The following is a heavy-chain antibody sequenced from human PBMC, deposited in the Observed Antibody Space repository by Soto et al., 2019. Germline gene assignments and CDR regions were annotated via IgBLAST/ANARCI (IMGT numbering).Heavy chain of an antibody. V-gene: IGHV4-4*02. J-gene: IGHJ5*01. CDR3: ARVRQGCSANNCYFDP. Sequence: SETLSLTCTLSGGSVRAPDWWNWVRQSPDKGLEWIAEVHISGHSNYNPSLRSRVSVSIDSSKNQFYLNLNSVTAADTAVYYCARVRQGCSANNCYFDPWGQGTQVTVS. CDR2: VHISGHS. D-gene: IGHD1-1*01. CDR1: GGSVRAPDW.